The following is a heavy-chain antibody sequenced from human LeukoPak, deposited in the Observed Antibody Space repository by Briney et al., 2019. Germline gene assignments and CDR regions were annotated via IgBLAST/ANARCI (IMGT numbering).Heavy chain of an antibody. J-gene: IGHJ4*02. CDR2: ISGSGGST. Sequence: GGSLRLSCAASGFTFSSYAMSWVRQAPGKGLEWVSAISGSGGSTYYADSVKGRFTISRDNSKNTLYLQMNSLRAEDTAVYYCARSPENKNVLLWFGETIPDYWGQGTLVTVSS. CDR1: GFTFSSYA. CDR3: ARSPENKNVLLWFGETIPDY. V-gene: IGHV3-23*01. D-gene: IGHD3-10*01.